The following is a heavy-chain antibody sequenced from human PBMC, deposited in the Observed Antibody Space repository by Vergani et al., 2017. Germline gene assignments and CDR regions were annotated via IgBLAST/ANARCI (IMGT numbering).Heavy chain of an antibody. Sequence: EVELVQSGPEMRKPGESLKISCKGSEYSFGNYWIGWVRQMPGKGLEWMGIIFPTDSDTKYSPSFQGQVTMSVDQSISTAYLQWDSLKASDTAMYFCARTGNPYYYYGIDVWGQGTTVTVSS. CDR1: EYSFGNYW. J-gene: IGHJ6*02. CDR2: IFPTDSDT. CDR3: ARTGNPYYYYGIDV. V-gene: IGHV5-51*03.